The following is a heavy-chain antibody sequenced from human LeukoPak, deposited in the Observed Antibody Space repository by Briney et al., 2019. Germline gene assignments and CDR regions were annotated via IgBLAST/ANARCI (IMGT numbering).Heavy chain of an antibody. D-gene: IGHD3-9*01. CDR3: VTYFVNGGGRGH. V-gene: IGHV4-61*08. Sequence: SETLSLTCTVSGASVSSGDYHWSWVRQAPGKGLEWIGHNQNPSYNPSLKSRVVISIRTSRNQFSLTLNTVTAADTATYFCVTYFVNGGGRGHWGPGALVTVSP. J-gene: IGHJ4*02. CDR1: GASVSSGDYH. CDR2: HNQNP.